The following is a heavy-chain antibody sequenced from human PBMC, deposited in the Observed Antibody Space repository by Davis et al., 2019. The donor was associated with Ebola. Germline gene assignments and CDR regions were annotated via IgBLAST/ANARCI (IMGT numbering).Heavy chain of an antibody. D-gene: IGHD3-22*01. CDR2: IKSKTDGGTT. J-gene: IGHJ3*02. Sequence: GESLKISCAASGFTFSNAWMSWVRQAPGKGLEWVGRIKSKTDGGTTDYAAPVKGRFTISRDDSKNTLYLQMNSLKTEDTAVYYCAREYYDSSGYYSDAFDIWGQGTMVTVSS. V-gene: IGHV3-15*01. CDR1: GFTFSNAW. CDR3: AREYYDSSGYYSDAFDI.